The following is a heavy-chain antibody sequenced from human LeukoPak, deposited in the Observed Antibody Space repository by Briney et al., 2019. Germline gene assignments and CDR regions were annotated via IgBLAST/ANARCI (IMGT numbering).Heavy chain of an antibody. V-gene: IGHV1-2*02. Sequence: ASVKVSCKASGYTFTGYYMHWVRQAPGQGLEWMGWINPNSDGTNYAQKFQGRVTMTRDTSISTAYMELSRLRSDDTAVYYCARGGGYCSSTSCYPGDYWGQGTLVTVSS. D-gene: IGHD2-2*01. CDR3: ARGGGYCSSTSCYPGDY. J-gene: IGHJ4*02. CDR1: GYTFTGYY. CDR2: INPNSDGT.